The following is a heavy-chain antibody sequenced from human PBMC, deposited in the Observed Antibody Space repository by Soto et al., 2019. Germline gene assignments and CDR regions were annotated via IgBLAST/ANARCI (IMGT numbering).Heavy chain of an antibody. D-gene: IGHD3-3*01. CDR2: ISGSGGST. V-gene: IGHV3-23*01. CDR3: ANAKERDFWSGYPRYYFDY. Sequence: EVQLLESGGGLVQPGGSLRLSCAASGFTFSSYAMSWVRQAPGKGLEWVSAISGSGGSTYYADSVKGRFTISRDNAKNTLYLQMNSLRAEDAAVYYCANAKERDFWSGYPRYYFDYWGQGTLVTVAS. J-gene: IGHJ4*02. CDR1: GFTFSSYA.